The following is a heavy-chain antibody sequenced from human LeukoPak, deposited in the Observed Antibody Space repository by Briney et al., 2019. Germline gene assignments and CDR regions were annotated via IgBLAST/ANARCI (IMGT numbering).Heavy chain of an antibody. V-gene: IGHV1-69*13. CDR1: GGTFSSYA. CDR3: ARFGPGYCSGGSCYGFHWFDP. J-gene: IGHJ5*02. CDR2: IIPIFGTA. D-gene: IGHD2-15*01. Sequence: SVKVSCKASGGTFSSYAISWVRQAPGQGLEWMGGIIPIFGTANYAQKFQGRVTITADESTSTAYMELSSLRSEDTAVYYCARFGPGYCSGGSCYGFHWFDPWGQGTLVTVSS.